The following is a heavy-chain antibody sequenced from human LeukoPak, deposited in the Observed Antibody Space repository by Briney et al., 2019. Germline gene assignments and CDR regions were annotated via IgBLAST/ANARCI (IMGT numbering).Heavy chain of an antibody. CDR1: GGSFSGYY. D-gene: IGHD4-17*01. V-gene: IGHV4-34*01. CDR2: INHSGST. CDR3: ASTVPFDY. J-gene: IGHJ4*02. Sequence: PSETLSLTCAAYGGSFSGYYWSWIRQPPGKGLEWIGEINHSGSTNYNPSLKSRVTISVDTSKNQFSLKLSSVTAADTAVYYCASTVPFDYWGQGTLVTVSS.